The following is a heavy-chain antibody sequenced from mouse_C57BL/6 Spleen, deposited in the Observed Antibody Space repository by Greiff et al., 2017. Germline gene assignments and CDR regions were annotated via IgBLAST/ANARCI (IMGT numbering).Heavy chain of an antibody. CDR3: ARVDGYQAWFAY. D-gene: IGHD2-3*01. CDR2: INPNYGTT. CDR1: GYSFTDYN. V-gene: IGHV1-39*01. J-gene: IGHJ3*01. Sequence: EVQLVESGPELVKPGASVKISCKASGYSFTDYNMNWVKQSNGKSLEWIGVINPNYGTTSYNQKFKGKATLTVDQSTSTAYMQLHSLTSEDSAVYDCARVDGYQAWFAYWGQGTLVTVSA.